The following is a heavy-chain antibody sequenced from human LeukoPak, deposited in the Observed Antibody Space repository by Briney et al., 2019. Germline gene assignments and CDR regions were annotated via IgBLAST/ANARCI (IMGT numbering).Heavy chain of an antibody. Sequence: GGSLRLSCAASGFTFSNYWMTWVRQAPGTGLELVANIKPDGSAQYYVDSVKGRFTISRDNAKNSVYLQMNSLRAEDTAVYYCARDYGDSYWGQGALVTVSS. V-gene: IGHV3-7*04. CDR1: GFTFSNYW. D-gene: IGHD4-17*01. CDR3: ARDYGDSY. J-gene: IGHJ4*02. CDR2: IKPDGSAQ.